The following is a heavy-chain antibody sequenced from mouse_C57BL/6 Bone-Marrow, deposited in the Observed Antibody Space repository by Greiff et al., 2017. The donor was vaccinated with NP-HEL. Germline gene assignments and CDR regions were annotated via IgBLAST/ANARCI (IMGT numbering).Heavy chain of an antibody. D-gene: IGHD3-3*01. J-gene: IGHJ2*01. Sequence: VKLMESGPELVKPGASVKISCKASGYAFSSSWMNWVKQRPGKGLEWIGRIYPGDGDTNYNGKFKGKATLTADKSSSTAYMQLSSLTSEDSAVYFCARGDVGYWGQGTTLTVSS. CDR1: GYAFSSSW. CDR2: IYPGDGDT. CDR3: ARGDVGY. V-gene: IGHV1-82*01.